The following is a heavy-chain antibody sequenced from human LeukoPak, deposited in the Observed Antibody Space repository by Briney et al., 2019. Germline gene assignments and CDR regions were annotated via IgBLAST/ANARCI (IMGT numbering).Heavy chain of an antibody. J-gene: IGHJ5*02. CDR2: ISGSGGST. CDR3: AKDQSFVVPAANWFDP. CDR1: GFTFSSYT. V-gene: IGHV3-23*01. Sequence: GGSLRLSCAASGFTFSSYTMSWVRQAPGKGLEWVSAISGSGGSTYYADSVKGRFTISRDNSKNTLYLQMNSLRAEDTAVYYCAKDQSFVVPAANWFDPWGQGTLVTVSS. D-gene: IGHD2-2*01.